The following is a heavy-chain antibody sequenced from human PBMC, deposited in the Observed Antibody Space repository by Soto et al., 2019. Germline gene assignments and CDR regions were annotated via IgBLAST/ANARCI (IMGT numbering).Heavy chain of an antibody. V-gene: IGHV1-2*04. CDR3: ATGDYYYYGMDV. Sequence: ASVKVSCNASGYTFTGYYMHWVRQAPGQGLEWMGWINPNSGGTNYAQKFQGWVTMTRDTSISTAYMELSRLRSDDTAVYYCATGDYYYYGMDVWGQGTTVTVSS. CDR1: GYTFTGYY. CDR2: INPNSGGT. J-gene: IGHJ6*02.